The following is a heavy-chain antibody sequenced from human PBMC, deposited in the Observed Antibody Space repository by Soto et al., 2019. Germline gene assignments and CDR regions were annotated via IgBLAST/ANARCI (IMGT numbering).Heavy chain of an antibody. Sequence: SETLSLTCAVSGGSISSSNWWSWVRQPPGKGLEWIGEIYHSGSTNYNPSLKSRVTISVDKSKNQFSLKLSSVTAADTAVYYCARGSSGCTNGVCWIYYYGMDVWGQGTTVTVSS. CDR2: IYHSGST. CDR1: GGSISSSNW. D-gene: IGHD2-8*01. J-gene: IGHJ6*02. CDR3: ARGSSGCTNGVCWIYYYGMDV. V-gene: IGHV4-4*02.